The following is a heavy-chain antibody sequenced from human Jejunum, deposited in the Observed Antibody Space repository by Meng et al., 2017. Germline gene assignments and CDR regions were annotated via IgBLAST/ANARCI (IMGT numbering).Heavy chain of an antibody. J-gene: IGHJ4*02. CDR1: GFTLSDHY. V-gene: IGHV3-72*01. Sequence: GGSLRLSCTVSGFTLSDHYMDWVRQAPGKGLEWVGRSSDKTQSYSIEYAASVKGRFIISRDDSQQSLYLQMNSLQTDDTAMYYCTRGFCGGGTCYSGLTWGQGSLVTVSS. CDR3: TRGFCGGGTCYSGLT. D-gene: IGHD2-21*01. CDR2: SSDKTQSYSI.